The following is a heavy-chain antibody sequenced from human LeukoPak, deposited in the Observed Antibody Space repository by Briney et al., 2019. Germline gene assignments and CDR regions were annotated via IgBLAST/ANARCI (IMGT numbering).Heavy chain of an antibody. CDR2: ISSSSSTI. J-gene: IGHJ4*02. Sequence: PGGSLRLSCAAPGFTFSSYAMNWVRQAPGKGLEWVSYISSSSSTIYYADSVKGRFTISRDNAKNSLYLQMNSLGAEDTAVYYCARDPTREGMATITTPRYFDYWGQGTLVTVSS. CDR1: GFTFSSYA. V-gene: IGHV3-48*04. D-gene: IGHD5-24*01. CDR3: ARDPTREGMATITTPRYFDY.